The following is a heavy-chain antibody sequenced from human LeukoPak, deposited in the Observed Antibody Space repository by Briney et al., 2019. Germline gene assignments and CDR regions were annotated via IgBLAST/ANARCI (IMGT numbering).Heavy chain of an antibody. CDR3: ARGELRDWFDP. D-gene: IGHD2-21*01. CDR1: GGSFSGYY. J-gene: IGHJ5*02. V-gene: IGHV4-34*01. CDR2: INHSGST. Sequence: PSETLSLTCAVYGGSFSGYYWSWIRQPPGKGLEWIGEINHSGSTNYNPSLTSRVTISVDTSKNQFSLKLSSVTAADTAVYYCARGELRDWFDPWGQGTLVTVSS.